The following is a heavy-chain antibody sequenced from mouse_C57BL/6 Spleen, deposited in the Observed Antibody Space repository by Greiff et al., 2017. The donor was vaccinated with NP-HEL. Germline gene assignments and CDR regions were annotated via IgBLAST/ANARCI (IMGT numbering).Heavy chain of an antibody. CDR2: INPNNGGT. CDR3: ARGGSWDYDAWFAY. V-gene: IGHV1-26*01. D-gene: IGHD2-4*01. J-gene: IGHJ3*01. Sequence: VQLQQSGPELVKPGASVKISCKASGYTFTDYYMNWVKQSHGKSLEWIGDINPNNGGTSYNQKFKGKATLTVDKSSSTAYMELRSLTSEDSAVYYCARGGSWDYDAWFAYWGQGTLVTVSA. CDR1: GYTFTDYY.